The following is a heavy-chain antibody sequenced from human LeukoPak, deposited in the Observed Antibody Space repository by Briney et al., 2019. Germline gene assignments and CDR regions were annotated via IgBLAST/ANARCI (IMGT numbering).Heavy chain of an antibody. CDR2: ISSSSSYI. D-gene: IGHD6-13*01. V-gene: IGHV3-21*01. Sequence: GGSLRLSCAASGFTFSSYSMNWVRPAPGKGLEWVSSISSSSSYIYYADSVKGRFTISRDNAKNSLYLQMNSLRAEDTAVYYCASSAAAGTGGWFDPWGQGTLVTVSS. CDR3: ASSAAAGTGGWFDP. CDR1: GFTFSSYS. J-gene: IGHJ5*02.